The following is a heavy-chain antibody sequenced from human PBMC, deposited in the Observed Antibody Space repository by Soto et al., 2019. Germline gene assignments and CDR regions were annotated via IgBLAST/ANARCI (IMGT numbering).Heavy chain of an antibody. J-gene: IGHJ5*02. V-gene: IGHV4-59*01. CDR3: ARDRNGWYWFDP. CDR2: IYYSGST. CDR1: GGSISSYY. Sequence: QVQLQESGPGLVKPSETLSLTCTVSGGSISSYYWSWIRQPPGKGLEWIGYIYYSGSTNYNSSLKSRVTISVDTSKNQFSLKLSSVTAADTAVYYCARDRNGWYWFDPWGQGTLVTVSS. D-gene: IGHD6-19*01.